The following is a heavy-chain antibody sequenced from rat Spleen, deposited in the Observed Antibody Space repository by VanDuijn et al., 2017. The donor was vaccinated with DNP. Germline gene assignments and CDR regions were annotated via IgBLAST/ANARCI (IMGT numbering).Heavy chain of an antibody. D-gene: IGHD4-3*01. V-gene: IGHV5-19*01. CDR3: VRWNSGHFDY. CDR1: GFTFSHYG. J-gene: IGHJ2*01. Sequence: EVQLVESGGGLVRPGRSLKLSCAASGFTFSHYGIHWVRQAPTKGLEWIASIGSPAYAPYYTDSVKGRFAISRDNAKSTLYLQMNSLRSEDMATYYCVRWNSGHFDYWGQGVMVTVSS. CDR2: IGSPAYAP.